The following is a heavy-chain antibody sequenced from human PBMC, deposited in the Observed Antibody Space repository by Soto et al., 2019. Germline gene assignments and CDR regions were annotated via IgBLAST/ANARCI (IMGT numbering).Heavy chain of an antibody. V-gene: IGHV5-51*01. Sequence: GESLKISCKGSGYSFISYWIGWVRQMPGKGLEWMGIIYPGGSETRYSPSFQGQVTISHDKSISAAFLQWSSLQASDSAMYYCARGGAAYGLDDWGQGTLVTVSS. CDR3: ARGGAAYGLDD. D-gene: IGHD3-10*01. CDR2: IYPGGSET. J-gene: IGHJ4*02. CDR1: GYSFISYW.